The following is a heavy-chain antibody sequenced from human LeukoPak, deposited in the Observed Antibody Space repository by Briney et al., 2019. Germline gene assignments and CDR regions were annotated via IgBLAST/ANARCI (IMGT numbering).Heavy chain of an antibody. Sequence: GGSLRLSCAASGFTFSAYWMHWVRQAPGKGLEWVSYISSSSSTIYYADSVKGRFTISRDNAKNSLYLQMNSLRAEDTAVYYCARDGNQYYYDSSGYPYYFDYWGQGTLVTVSS. CDR3: ARDGNQYYYDSSGYPYYFDY. CDR2: ISSSSSTI. V-gene: IGHV3-48*01. J-gene: IGHJ4*02. CDR1: GFTFSAYW. D-gene: IGHD3-22*01.